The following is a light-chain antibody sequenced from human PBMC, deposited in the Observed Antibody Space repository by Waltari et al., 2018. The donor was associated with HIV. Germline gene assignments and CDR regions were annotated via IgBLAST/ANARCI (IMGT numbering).Light chain of an antibody. CDR2: EVT. CDR3: SSFAGTHKL. J-gene: IGLJ2*01. Sequence: QSALTQSPSASGSPGQSGNISCTGANGDISDYNYVSWYQQHSDRPPKLIIFEVTKRPSGVPVRFSGSKSGNTASLFVSGVQPEDEATYFCSSFAGTHKLFGGGTKLTVL. V-gene: IGLV2-8*01. CDR1: NGDISDYNY.